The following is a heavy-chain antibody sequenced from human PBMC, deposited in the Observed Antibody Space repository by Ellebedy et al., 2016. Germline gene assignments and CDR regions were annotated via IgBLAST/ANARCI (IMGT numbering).Heavy chain of an antibody. CDR1: GGAFSSSA. V-gene: IGHV1-69*04. Sequence: SVKVSXXAPGGAFSSSAISWVRQAPGQGLEWMGRFSPFVDIGNYAQDFQGRLTITADKSTSTAYMELSSLTSEDTAVYYCARAHCNTSNCGNEYFQDWGQGTLVIVSS. D-gene: IGHD2/OR15-2a*01. CDR3: ARAHCNTSNCGNEYFQD. CDR2: FSPFVDIG. J-gene: IGHJ1*01.